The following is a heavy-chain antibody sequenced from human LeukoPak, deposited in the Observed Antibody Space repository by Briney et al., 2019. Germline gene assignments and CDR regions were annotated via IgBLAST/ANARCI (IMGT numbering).Heavy chain of an antibody. D-gene: IGHD5-24*01. CDR2: ISGSGGST. Sequence: GGSLRLSGAASGFTFSSYAMSWVRQAPGKGLEWVSAISGSGGSTYYADSVKGRFTISRDNSKNTLYLQMNSLRAEDTAVYYCAKDMDGYKLFDYWGQGTLVTVSS. J-gene: IGHJ4*02. V-gene: IGHV3-23*01. CDR1: GFTFSSYA. CDR3: AKDMDGYKLFDY.